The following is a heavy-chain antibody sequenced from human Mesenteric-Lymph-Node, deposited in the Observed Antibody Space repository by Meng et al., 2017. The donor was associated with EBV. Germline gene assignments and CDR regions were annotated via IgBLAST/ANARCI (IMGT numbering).Heavy chain of an antibody. CDR3: ARTFQGLDY. J-gene: IGHJ4*01. CDR2: ISSDGSIT. Sequence: VQLVGSGGGLVQPGGSLTLSCEASGFTFSMYWMQWVRQAPGKGLVWVSLISSDGSITRNGDSVKGRFSIARDNAKNTVYLQMNNLRADDTAVYYCARTFQGLDYWGHGTLVTVSS. CDR1: GFTFSMYW. D-gene: IGHD2/OR15-2a*01. V-gene: IGHV3-74*02.